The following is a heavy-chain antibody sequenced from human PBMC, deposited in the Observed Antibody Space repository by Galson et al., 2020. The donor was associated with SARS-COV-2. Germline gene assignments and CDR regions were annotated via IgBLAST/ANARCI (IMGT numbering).Heavy chain of an antibody. CDR3: VRDRGDYVWEFNY. CDR2: TYYSGST. Sequence: SETLSLTCTVSGGSISSGGSYWSWIRQPPGKGLGWIGYTYYSGSTYYNPSLKSRVTISADTSKNQFSLKLSSVTAADTAVYYCVRDRGDYVWEFNYWGQGTLVTVSS. CDR1: GGSISSGGSY. D-gene: IGHD3-16*01. J-gene: IGHJ4*02. V-gene: IGHV4-31*03.